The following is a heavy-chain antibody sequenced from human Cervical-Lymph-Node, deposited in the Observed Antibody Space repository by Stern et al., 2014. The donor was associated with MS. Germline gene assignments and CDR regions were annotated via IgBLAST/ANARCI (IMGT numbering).Heavy chain of an antibody. J-gene: IGHJ4*02. Sequence: VHLVESGAAVKKPGASVKVSCKASGYTFTDYYIHWVRQAPGQGLEWMGRLNPNSGGTDYAQKFQGRVTMTRDTSISTAYMELSRLRSDDTAVYYCARGTPLVPDYWGRGTLVTVSS. CDR2: LNPNSGGT. CDR1: GYTFTDYY. D-gene: IGHD5-18*01. V-gene: IGHV1-2*06. CDR3: ARGTPLVPDY.